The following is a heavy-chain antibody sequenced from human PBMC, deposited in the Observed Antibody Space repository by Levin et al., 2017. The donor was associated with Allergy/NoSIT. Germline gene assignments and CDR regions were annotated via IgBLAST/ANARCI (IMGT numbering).Heavy chain of an antibody. Sequence: PSETLSLTCTVSGGSISSGDYYWSWIRQPPGKGLEWIGYIYYSGSTYYNPSLKSRVTISVDTSKNQFSLKLSSVTAADTAVYYCARAGGGGYFDWLLYGYYFDYWGQGTLVTVSS. CDR1: GGSISSGDYY. CDR2: IYYSGST. D-gene: IGHD3-9*01. V-gene: IGHV4-30-4*01. CDR3: ARAGGGGYFDWLLYGYYFDY. J-gene: IGHJ4*02.